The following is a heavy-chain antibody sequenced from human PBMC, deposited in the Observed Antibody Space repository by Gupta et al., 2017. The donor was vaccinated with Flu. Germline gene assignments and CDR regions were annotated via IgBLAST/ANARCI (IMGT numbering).Heavy chain of an antibody. J-gene: IGHJ4*02. Sequence: QAPGKGLEWVANIWDDGRKKYHADSVKGRFTISRDNSKNTLYLQMNSLRADDTAIYYCARSTYGDSSDYYLDYWVQGTLVTVSS. CDR2: IWDDGRKK. D-gene: IGHD4-17*01. CDR3: ARSTYGDSSDYYLDY. V-gene: IGHV3-33*01.